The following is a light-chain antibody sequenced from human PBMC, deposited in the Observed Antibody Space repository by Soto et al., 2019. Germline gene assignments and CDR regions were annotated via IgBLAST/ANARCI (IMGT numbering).Light chain of an antibody. CDR1: SSDVGGYNY. V-gene: IGLV2-8*01. J-gene: IGLJ1*01. CDR3: SSYAGSNNFV. CDR2: EVS. Sequence: QSVLTQPPSASGSPGQSVTISCTGTSSDVGGYNYVSWYQQHPGKAPKLMIYEVSKRPSGVPDRFSGSKSGNTASLTVSGLQAEDDAHYYCSSYAGSNNFVFGTGTKVTVL.